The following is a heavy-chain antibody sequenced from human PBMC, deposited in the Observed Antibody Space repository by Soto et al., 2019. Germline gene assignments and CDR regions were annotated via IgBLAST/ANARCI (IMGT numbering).Heavy chain of an antibody. Sequence: SETLSLTCTVSGGSVSSYYWSWIRQPPGKGLEWIGYIYYSGSTNYSPSLKSRVTISVDTSKNQFSLKLSSVTAADTAVYYCARAPRGNYGYPSYFDYWGQGTLVTVSS. V-gene: IGHV4-59*02. CDR3: ARAPRGNYGYPSYFDY. CDR2: IYYSGST. CDR1: GGSVSSYY. D-gene: IGHD3-10*01. J-gene: IGHJ4*02.